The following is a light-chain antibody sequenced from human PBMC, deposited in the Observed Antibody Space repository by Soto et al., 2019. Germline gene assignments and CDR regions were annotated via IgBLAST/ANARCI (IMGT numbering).Light chain of an antibody. J-gene: IGKJ3*01. CDR1: HHINNY. CDR2: GAS. CDR3: QQYDALPFT. Sequence: DIQMTQSPSSLSASVGDRVTITCQAGHHINNYLNWFQQKPGKAPKLLIYGASKLQTGVPSRFSGSQSGTDFTFTISSLQPEDIATYYCQQYDALPFTFGPGTKVDIK. V-gene: IGKV1-33*01.